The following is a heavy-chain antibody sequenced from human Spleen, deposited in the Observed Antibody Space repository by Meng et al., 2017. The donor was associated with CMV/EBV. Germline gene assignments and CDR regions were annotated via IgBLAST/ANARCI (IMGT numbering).Heavy chain of an antibody. Sequence: GESLKISYAASGFTVSSNYMSWVRQAPGKGLEWVAVISYDGSKTYYADFVKGRFTISRDNPKNTLYLQMNTLGGDDSAVYYCVRSVGSLYCTSTSPGCGALDVWGQGTTVTVSS. D-gene: IGHD2-2*01. CDR2: ISYDGSKT. CDR1: GFTVSSNY. J-gene: IGHJ6*02. CDR3: VRSVGSLYCTSTSPGCGALDV. V-gene: IGHV3-30*03.